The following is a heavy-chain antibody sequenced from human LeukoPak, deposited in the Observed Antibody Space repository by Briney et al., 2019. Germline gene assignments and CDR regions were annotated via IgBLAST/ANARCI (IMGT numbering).Heavy chain of an antibody. CDR2: INPNGGTT. CDR1: GYTFSNYY. CDR3: ARVGGSTVTTPYYFDY. D-gene: IGHD4-17*01. V-gene: IGHV1-46*03. J-gene: IGHJ4*02. Sequence: GVSVKVSCKASGYTFSNYYMYWVRQAPGQGLEWMGIINPNGGTTSYAQKFQGRITVTRDTSTSTVYMELSSLRSEDTAVYYCARVGGSTVTTPYYFDYWGQGTPVTVSS.